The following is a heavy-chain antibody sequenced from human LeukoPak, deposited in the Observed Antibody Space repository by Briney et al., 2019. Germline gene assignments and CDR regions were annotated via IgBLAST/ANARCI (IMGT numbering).Heavy chain of an antibody. J-gene: IGHJ4*02. CDR1: GFTFSSYS. V-gene: IGHV3-21*01. CDR2: INRGGSYI. D-gene: IGHD3-22*01. CDR3: AREGAGYYYDSSGHLDY. Sequence: GGSLRLSCAASGFTFSSYSMNWVRQAPGKGLEWVSSINRGGSYIYYADSVKGRFTISRDNAKNSLYLQMNSLRAEDTAVYYCAREGAGYYYDSSGHLDYWGQGTLVTVSS.